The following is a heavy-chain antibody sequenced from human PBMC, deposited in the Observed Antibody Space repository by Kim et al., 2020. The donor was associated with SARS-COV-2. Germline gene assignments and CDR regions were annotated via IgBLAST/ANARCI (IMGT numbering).Heavy chain of an antibody. CDR3: AKMGGPYYYYYGMDV. CDR1: GFTFSSYG. Sequence: GGSLRLSCAASGFTFSSYGMHWVRQAPGKGLEWVAVISYDGSNKYYADSVKGRFTISRDNSKNTLYLQMNSLRAEDTAVYYCAKMGGPYYYYYGMDVWGQGTTVTVSS. D-gene: IGHD3-16*01. CDR2: ISYDGSNK. J-gene: IGHJ6*02. V-gene: IGHV3-30*18.